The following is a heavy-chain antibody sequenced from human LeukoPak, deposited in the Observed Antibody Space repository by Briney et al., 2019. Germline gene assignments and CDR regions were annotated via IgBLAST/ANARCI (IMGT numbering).Heavy chain of an antibody. Sequence: SETLSLTCTVSGGSISSYYWSWIRQPPGKGLEWVGYIYYSGSTNYNPSLKSRVTISVDTSKNQFSLKLSSVTAADTAVYYCAREPPYGSGLFDYWGQGTLVTVSS. J-gene: IGHJ4*02. D-gene: IGHD3-10*01. V-gene: IGHV4-59*01. CDR1: GGSISSYY. CDR2: IYYSGST. CDR3: AREPPYGSGLFDY.